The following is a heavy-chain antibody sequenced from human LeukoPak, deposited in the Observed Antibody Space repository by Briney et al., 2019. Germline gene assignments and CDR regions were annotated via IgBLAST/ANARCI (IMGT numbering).Heavy chain of an antibody. CDR2: IWYDGSNK. D-gene: IGHD3-22*01. V-gene: IGHV3-33*01. J-gene: IGHJ4*02. CDR3: ARDMYYYDSSGYYPDY. Sequence: PGRYLRLSCAASGFTFSSYGMHWVRQAPGKGLEWVAVIWYDGSNKYYADSVKGRFTISRDNSKNTLYLQMNSLRAEDTAVYYCARDMYYYDSSGYYPDYWGQGTLVTVSS. CDR1: GFTFSSYG.